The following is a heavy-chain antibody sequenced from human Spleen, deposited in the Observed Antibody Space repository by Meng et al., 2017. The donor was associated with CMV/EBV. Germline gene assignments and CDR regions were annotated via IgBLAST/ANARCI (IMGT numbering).Heavy chain of an antibody. J-gene: IGHJ6*02. CDR3: ARDPIFGVVIKNGMDV. D-gene: IGHD3-3*01. Sequence: GESLKISCAASGFTFSDYYMSWIRQAPGKGLKWLSYISSSGNTIYYADSVKGRFTISRDNAKNSLYLQMNSLRAEDTAVYYCARDPIFGVVIKNGMDVWGQGTTVTVSS. CDR2: ISSSGNTI. CDR1: GFTFSDYY. V-gene: IGHV3-11*04.